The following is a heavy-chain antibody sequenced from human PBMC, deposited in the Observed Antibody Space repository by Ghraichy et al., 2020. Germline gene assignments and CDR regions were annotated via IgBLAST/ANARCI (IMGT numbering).Heavy chain of an antibody. V-gene: IGHV2-70*04. CDR3: ARGLRGSGGCFED. CDR1: DFSLGITGMR. D-gene: IGHD3-10*01. CDR2: IDWDDDK. Sequence: SGPTLVKPSQTLTLTCTVPDFSLGITGMRVSWIRQPPGGALEWLARIDWDDDKFFNASLKRRLTISKDTSKNQVVLRMTNVDPVDTAAYFCARGLRGSGGCFEDWGQGILVTVSA. J-gene: IGHJ4*02.